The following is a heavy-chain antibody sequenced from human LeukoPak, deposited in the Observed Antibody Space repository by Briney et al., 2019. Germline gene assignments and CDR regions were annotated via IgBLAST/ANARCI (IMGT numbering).Heavy chain of an antibody. CDR2: IYYSGST. V-gene: IGHV4-59*01. D-gene: IGHD3-10*01. Sequence: SETLSLTCTVSGGSISSYYWSWIRQPPGKGLEWIGYIYYSGSTNHNPSLKSRVTISVDTSKNQFSLKLSSVTAADTAAYYCARVSLGELYDYWGQGTLVTVSS. CDR1: GGSISSYY. CDR3: ARVSLGELYDY. J-gene: IGHJ4*02.